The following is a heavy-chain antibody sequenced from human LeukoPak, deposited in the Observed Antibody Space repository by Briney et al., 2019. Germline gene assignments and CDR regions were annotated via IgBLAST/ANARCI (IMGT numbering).Heavy chain of an antibody. CDR1: GFTVSNNY. D-gene: IGHD5-18*01. V-gene: IGHV3-66*01. Sequence: GGSLRLSCVVSGFTVSNNYMKWVRQAPGKGLEWVSTIYSGGSTYYADSVKGRFTISRDNSKNTLYLQMDSLRTEDTAVYFCAKLYNYGYINWGQGTLVTVSS. CDR3: AKLYNYGYIN. CDR2: IYSGGST. J-gene: IGHJ4*02.